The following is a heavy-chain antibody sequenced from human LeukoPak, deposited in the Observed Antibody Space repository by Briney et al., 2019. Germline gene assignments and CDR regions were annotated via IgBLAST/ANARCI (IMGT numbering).Heavy chain of an antibody. CDR1: GYPVTGYY. CDR2: INPHSGGT. CDR3: ARDVGEYCSSTNCYASHY. J-gene: IGHJ4*02. Sequence: ASVKVSCKASGYPVTGYYIIWVRQAPGQGLEWMGWINPHSGGTNYAQKFQGGVTMTRDTSITTAYMELSSLRSDDTAVYYCARDVGEYCSSTNCYASHYWGQGTLVTVSS. D-gene: IGHD2-2*01. V-gene: IGHV1-2*02.